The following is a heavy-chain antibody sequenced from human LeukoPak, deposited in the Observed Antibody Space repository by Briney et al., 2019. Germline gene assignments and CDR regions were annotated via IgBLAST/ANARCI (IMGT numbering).Heavy chain of an antibody. CDR3: ARDNGSGYTKGYEHYYYYLDV. V-gene: IGHV4-4*07. D-gene: IGHD3-3*02. CDR2: IHSGGTT. Sequence: SETLSLTCTVSGDSISDDYYTWMRQPAGKGLEWIGRIHSGGTTNYNPSLMSRVTLSIDKSKKHISLRLTSATAADTALYYCARDNGSGYTKGYEHYYYYLDVWGKGTTVTVSS. J-gene: IGHJ6*03. CDR1: GDSISDDY.